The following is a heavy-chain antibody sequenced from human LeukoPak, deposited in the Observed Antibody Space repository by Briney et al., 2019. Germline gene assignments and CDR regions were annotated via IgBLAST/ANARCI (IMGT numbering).Heavy chain of an antibody. D-gene: IGHD2-2*01. CDR3: AKDGVVVVATSVYYYYYGIDV. J-gene: IGHJ6*02. Sequence: GASVKVSCKASGGTFSSYTISWVRQDPGQGLEWMGRIIPILNITDYEQNLQGRVTLTADKSTSTAYMELSTLRSEDTAVYYCAKDGVVVVATSVYYYYYGIDVWGQGTTVTVSS. CDR2: IIPILNIT. CDR1: GGTFSSYT. V-gene: IGHV1-69*02.